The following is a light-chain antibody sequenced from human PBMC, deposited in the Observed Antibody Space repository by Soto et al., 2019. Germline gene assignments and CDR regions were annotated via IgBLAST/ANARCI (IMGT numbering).Light chain of an antibody. CDR1: SGDVGGYNY. CDR3: CSFAGTYTFVV. CDR2: DVS. Sequence: QSALTQPRSVSGSPGQSVTISCTGTSGDVGGYNYDSWYQQHPGNAPKLMIYDVSKRPSGVPDRFSGSKSGNTASLTISGLQAEDEADYYCCSFAGTYTFVVFGGGTKLTVL. J-gene: IGLJ2*01. V-gene: IGLV2-11*01.